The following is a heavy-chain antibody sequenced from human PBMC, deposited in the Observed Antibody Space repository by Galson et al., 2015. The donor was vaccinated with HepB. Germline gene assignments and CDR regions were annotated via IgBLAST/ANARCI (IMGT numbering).Heavy chain of an antibody. Sequence: SVKVSCKASGYTFTSYGISWVRQAPGQGLEWMGWISAYNGNTNYAQKLQGRVTMTTDTSTSTAYMELRSLRSDDTAVYYCARIPHDYGDYGFGGSPNDYWGQGTLVTVSS. CDR2: ISAYNGNT. J-gene: IGHJ4*02. CDR3: ARIPHDYGDYGFGGSPNDY. D-gene: IGHD4-17*01. CDR1: GYTFTSYG. V-gene: IGHV1-18*01.